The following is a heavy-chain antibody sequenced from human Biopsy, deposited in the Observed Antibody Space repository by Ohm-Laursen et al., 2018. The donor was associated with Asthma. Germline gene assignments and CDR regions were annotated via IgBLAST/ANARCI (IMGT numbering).Heavy chain of an antibody. D-gene: IGHD2-21*02. CDR2: MYYSGTT. Sequence: SDTLSLTCTVSGDSISNGGYYWSWIRQHPGKGLEWIGYMYYSGTTYYNPSLNSRVAILVDTSKNQFSLKVNSVTAADTAVYYCARGVDRVTGLLDHFDSWGQGTLVTVSS. J-gene: IGHJ4*02. V-gene: IGHV4-31*03. CDR3: ARGVDRVTGLLDHFDS. CDR1: GDSISNGGYY.